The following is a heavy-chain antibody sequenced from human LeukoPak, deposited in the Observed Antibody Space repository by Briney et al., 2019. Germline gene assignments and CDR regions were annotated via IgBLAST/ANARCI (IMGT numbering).Heavy chain of an antibody. D-gene: IGHD1-26*01. J-gene: IGHJ4*02. CDR1: GFTVSSNY. CDR3: ARERIVGATPYFEY. V-gene: IGHV3-66*01. CDR2: IYSGGST. Sequence: GGSLRLSCAASGFTVSSNYMRWVSQAPGKGLEWVSVIYSGGSTYYADSVKGRFTISRDNSKNTVYLQMNSLRAEDTAVYYCARERIVGATPYFEYWGQGTLVTVSS.